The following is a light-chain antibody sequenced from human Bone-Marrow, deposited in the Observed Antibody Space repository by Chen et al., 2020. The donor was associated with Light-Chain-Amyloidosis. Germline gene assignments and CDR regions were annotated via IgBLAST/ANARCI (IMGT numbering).Light chain of an antibody. CDR3: QQYGTSPYT. CDR2: GAS. Sequence: EIVLTQSPGTLSLSRGERATLSCRASQSVSSSYLVWYQQKPGQAPRLLIYGASNRPTGIPDRFSGRGSGTDFTLTISRLEPEDFAVYCCQQYGTSPYTFGQGTKLEIK. CDR1: QSVSSSY. J-gene: IGKJ2*01. V-gene: IGKV3-20*01.